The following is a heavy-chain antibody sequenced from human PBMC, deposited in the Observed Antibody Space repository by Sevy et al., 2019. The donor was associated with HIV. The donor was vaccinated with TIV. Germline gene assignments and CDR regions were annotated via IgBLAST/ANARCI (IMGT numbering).Heavy chain of an antibody. Sequence: ASVKVSCEVSGYALTKLSMHWVRQAPGKGLEWMATFDPEDGKTFYAQKFQGRVTMTEDTSTDTAYMELVSLRSEDTAVYYCATTKDYYESSGYPFDGWGQGTLVTVSS. V-gene: IGHV1-24*01. CDR1: GYALTKLS. CDR3: ATTKDYYESSGYPFDG. CDR2: FDPEDGKT. J-gene: IGHJ4*02. D-gene: IGHD3-22*01.